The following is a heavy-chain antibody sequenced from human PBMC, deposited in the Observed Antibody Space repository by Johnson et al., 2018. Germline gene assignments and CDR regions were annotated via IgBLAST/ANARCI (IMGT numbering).Heavy chain of an antibody. CDR1: GFTFNTYA. J-gene: IGHJ3*02. Sequence: QVQLVQSGGGVVQPGRSLRLSCSASGFTFNTYAMHWVRQAPGKGLDWVAVIWYDASNQYYADSVKGRFTIPRDNSKNALYLEMNSLRVEDTAVYYCATHPPGSYRVNDAFEMWGQGTMVTVSS. D-gene: IGHD1-26*01. CDR3: ATHPPGSYRVNDAFEM. CDR2: IWYDASNQ. V-gene: IGHV3-33*01.